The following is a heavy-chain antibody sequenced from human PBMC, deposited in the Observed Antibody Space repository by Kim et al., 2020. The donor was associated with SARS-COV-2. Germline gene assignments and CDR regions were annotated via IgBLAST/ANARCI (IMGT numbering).Heavy chain of an antibody. V-gene: IGHV1-3*01. CDR3: ARSAALLPPGMDV. CDR2: INSNRGNT. D-gene: IGHD2-15*01. J-gene: IGHJ6*01. CDR1: GYTFTAYP. Sequence: ASVKVSCKASGYTFTAYPIHWVRQAPGQRLEWMGWINSNRGNTKYSDKLQGRVTITRDTSASTVHMELRNLRFEDTAVYYCARSAALLPPGMDVWGQGTTVTVSS.